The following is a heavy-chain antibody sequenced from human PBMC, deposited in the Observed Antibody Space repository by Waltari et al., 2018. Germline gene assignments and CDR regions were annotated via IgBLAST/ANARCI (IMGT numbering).Heavy chain of an antibody. CDR3: AKEQLVRGLGYY. D-gene: IGHD6-6*01. V-gene: IGHV3-23*01. J-gene: IGHJ4*02. CDR2: ISVSGGNT. CDR1: GFTFSSYA. Sequence: EVQLLESGGGLVQPGGSLRLSCTASGFTFSSYAMSWVRQAPGKGLEWVSAISVSGGNTYDADSVKGRFTISRDNSKNTLYLQMNSLRAEDTAVYYCAKEQLVRGLGYYWGQGTLVTVSS.